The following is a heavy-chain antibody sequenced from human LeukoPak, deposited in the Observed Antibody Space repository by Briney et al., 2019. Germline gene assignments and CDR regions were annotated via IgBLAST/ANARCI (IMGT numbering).Heavy chain of an antibody. CDR1: GFIFSSYG. J-gene: IGHJ3*02. Sequence: GGSLRLSCAASGFIFSSYGVNWVRQAPGKGLEWVSFIRHDGSNKYYADSVKGRFTISRDNSKNTVYLQMYSLRAEDMAVYYCAKGLTIFGVARDAFDTWGQGTMVTVSS. CDR2: IRHDGSNK. V-gene: IGHV3-30*02. D-gene: IGHD3-3*01. CDR3: AKGLTIFGVARDAFDT.